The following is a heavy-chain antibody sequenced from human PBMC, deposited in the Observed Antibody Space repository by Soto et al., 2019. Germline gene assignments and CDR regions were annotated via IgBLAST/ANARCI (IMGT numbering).Heavy chain of an antibody. CDR2: IRATSAT. CDR3: IDGDYN. V-gene: IGHV3-48*01. Sequence: EVQLVESGGDLVQPGGSLRLSCAASGITFSSHAMNWVRQAPGKGLEWVASIRATSATYYADSVKGRFIISRDNAKDSLFLQMNSLRAEDTAVYYCIDGDYNWGQGTLVTVSS. CDR1: GITFSSHA. D-gene: IGHD4-17*01. J-gene: IGHJ4*02.